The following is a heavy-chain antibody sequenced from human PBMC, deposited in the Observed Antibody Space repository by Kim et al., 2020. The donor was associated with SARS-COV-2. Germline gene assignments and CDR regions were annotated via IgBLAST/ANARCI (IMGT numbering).Heavy chain of an antibody. V-gene: IGHV1-2*06. CDR2: INPNSGGT. J-gene: IGHJ4*02. Sequence: ASVKVSCKASGYTFTGYYMHWVRQAPGQGLEWMGRINPNSGGTNYAQKFQGRVTMTRDTSISTAYMELSRLRSDDTAVYYCARDKYYDFWSGYEGFDYWGQGTLVTVSS. CDR3: ARDKYYDFWSGYEGFDY. CDR1: GYTFTGYY. D-gene: IGHD3-3*01.